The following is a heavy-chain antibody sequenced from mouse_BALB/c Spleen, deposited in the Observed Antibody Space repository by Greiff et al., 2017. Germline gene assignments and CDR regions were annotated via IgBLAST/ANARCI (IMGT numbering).Heavy chain of an antibody. CDR2: IDPANGNT. J-gene: IGHJ2*01. CDR3: ARGLRRLYFDY. CDR1: GFNIKDTY. Sequence: VQLQQSGAELVKPGASVKLSCTASGFNIKDTYMHWVKQRPEQGLEWIGRIDPANGNTKYDPKFQGKATITADTSSNTAYLQLSSLTSEDTAVYYCARGLRRLYFDYWGQGTTLTVSS. V-gene: IGHV14-3*02. D-gene: IGHD2-2*01.